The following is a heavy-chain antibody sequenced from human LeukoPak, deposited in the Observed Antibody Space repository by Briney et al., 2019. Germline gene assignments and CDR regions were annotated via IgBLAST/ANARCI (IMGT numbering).Heavy chain of an antibody. CDR3: APIGDCY. Sequence: PGGSLRLSCVASRFTFTSNWHCVGQAPGKGLVWVSRIRSDGSSTSYADSVKGRFTISRDNAKDTLYLQMNSLRAEDTAVYYRAPIGDCYLGQGTLVTVSS. D-gene: IGHD2-21*01. J-gene: IGHJ4*02. V-gene: IGHV3-74*01. CDR2: IRSDGSST. CDR1: RFTFTSNW.